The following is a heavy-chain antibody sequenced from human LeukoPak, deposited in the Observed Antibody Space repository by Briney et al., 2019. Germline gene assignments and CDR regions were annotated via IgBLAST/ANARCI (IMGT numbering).Heavy chain of an antibody. J-gene: IGHJ6*03. CDR1: GYTFTSYD. V-gene: IGHV1-8*03. Sequence: ASVKVSCKASGYTFTSYDINWVRQATGQGLEWMGWMNPNSGNTGYAQKFQGRVTITRNTSISTAYMELSSLRSEDTAVYYCARAVDIVATSKLRSGSTTLYYYYYYMDVWGKGTTVTVSS. D-gene: IGHD5-12*01. CDR3: ARAVDIVATSKLRSGSTTLYYYYYYMDV. CDR2: MNPNSGNT.